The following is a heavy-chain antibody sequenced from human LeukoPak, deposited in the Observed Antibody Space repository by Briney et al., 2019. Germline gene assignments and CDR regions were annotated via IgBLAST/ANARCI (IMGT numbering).Heavy chain of an antibody. CDR1: GFIVSDHY. J-gene: IGHJ4*02. D-gene: IGHD3-16*01. V-gene: IGHV3-69-1*01. CDR2: MYSSGNI. Sequence: PGGSLRLSCAASGFIVSDHYMGWVRQAPGKGLDWVSVMYSSGNIHYADSVEGRFTISRDNAKNSLYLQMNSLRAEDTAVYYCARDRGSYCDYWGQGTLVTVSS. CDR3: ARDRGSYCDY.